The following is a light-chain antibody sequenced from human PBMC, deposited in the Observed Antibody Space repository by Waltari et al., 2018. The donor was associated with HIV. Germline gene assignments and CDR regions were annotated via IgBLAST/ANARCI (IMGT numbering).Light chain of an antibody. V-gene: IGLV2-14*03. CDR1: TSDVGGYRY. CDR3: SSYTSSSTNV. Sequence: QSALTQPASVSGSPGQSITISCTGTTSDVGGYRYVSWYQQHPGKAPKLMIYDVSNRPSGVSNRFSGSKSGNTAPLTISGLQAEDEADYYCSSYTSSSTNVFGTGTKVTVL. J-gene: IGLJ1*01. CDR2: DVS.